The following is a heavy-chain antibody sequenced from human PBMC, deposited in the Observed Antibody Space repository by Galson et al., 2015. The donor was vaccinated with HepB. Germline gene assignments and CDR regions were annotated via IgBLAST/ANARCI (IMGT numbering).Heavy chain of an antibody. CDR2: IYPGDSET. CDR3: ASRHSYFRSGTWYNVSDY. Sequence: QSGAEVKKPGESLKISCKASGYSFRNYWIGWVRQMPGKGLQCMGIIYPGDSETRYSPSFQGQVTISADKSINTAYLQWRSLKASDTAMYYCASRHSYFRSGTWYNVSDYWGQGTLVTVSS. J-gene: IGHJ4*02. V-gene: IGHV5-51*01. D-gene: IGHD3-10*01. CDR1: GYSFRNYW.